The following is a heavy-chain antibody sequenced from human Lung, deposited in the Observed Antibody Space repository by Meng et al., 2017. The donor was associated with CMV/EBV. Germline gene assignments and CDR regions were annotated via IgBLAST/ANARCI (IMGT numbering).Heavy chain of an antibody. J-gene: IGHJ4*02. CDR1: GGSISSSTYY. V-gene: IGHV4-39*07. D-gene: IGHD1-26*01. CDR2: LYYSGST. CDR3: ARGDSGSYYFDY. Sequence: SETLSLXCTVSGGSISSSTYYWGWVRQPPGKGLEWIGSLYYSGSTYYNPSLKSRVTISVDTSMNQFSLKLSSVTAADTAMYYCARGDSGSYYFDYWGQGTLVXVSS.